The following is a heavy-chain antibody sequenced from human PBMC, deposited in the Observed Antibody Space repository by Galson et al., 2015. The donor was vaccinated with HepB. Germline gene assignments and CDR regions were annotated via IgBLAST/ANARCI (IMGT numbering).Heavy chain of an antibody. V-gene: IGHV3-48*03. CDR2: ISSSGSTI. J-gene: IGHJ4*02. Sequence: SLRLSCAASGFTFSSYEMNWVRQAPGKGLEWVSYISSSGSTIYYADSVKGRFTISRDNAKNSLYLQMNSLRAEDTAVYYCARNPYQDGDYGIFFDYWGQGTLVTVSS. D-gene: IGHD4-17*01. CDR1: GFTFSSYE. CDR3: ARNPYQDGDYGIFFDY.